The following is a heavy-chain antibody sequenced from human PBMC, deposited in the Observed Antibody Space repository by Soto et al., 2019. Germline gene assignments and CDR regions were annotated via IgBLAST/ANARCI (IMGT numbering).Heavy chain of an antibody. CDR2: ISASGIST. V-gene: IGHV3-23*01. CDR1: GFTFSTSA. J-gene: IGHJ4*02. Sequence: PVGSLRLSCSASGFTFSTSAMSWVRHAPGKGLEWVSGISASGISTYYADSVKGRFTISRDNSKNSLSLQLTSLRAEDTAKYYCTKDKRWETKHYSGLWGQGPVVTVSS. D-gene: IGHD1-26*01. CDR3: TKDKRWETKHYSGL.